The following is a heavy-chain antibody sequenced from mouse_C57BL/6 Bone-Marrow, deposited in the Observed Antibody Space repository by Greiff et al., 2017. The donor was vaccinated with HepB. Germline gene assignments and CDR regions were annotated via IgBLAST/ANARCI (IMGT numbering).Heavy chain of an antibody. Sequence: EVQLQQSGPELVKPGASVKIFCKASGYTFTDLYKNWVKQSHGKSLEWIGDINPYNGGTSHNQKFKGKAKLTVDKSSSTAYMELRSLTSEDSAVYYCFFYYYHDGAMDYWGQGTSVTVSS. CDR2: INPYNGGT. V-gene: IGHV1-26*01. CDR3: FFYYYHDGAMDY. D-gene: IGHD2-1*01. J-gene: IGHJ4*01. CDR1: GYTFTDLY.